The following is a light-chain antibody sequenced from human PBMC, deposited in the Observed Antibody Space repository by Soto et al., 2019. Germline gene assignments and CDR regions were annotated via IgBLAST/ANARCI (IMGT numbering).Light chain of an antibody. J-gene: IGLJ3*02. CDR3: AAWDDTLNGQV. CDR1: NSNLGSNT. V-gene: IGLV1-44*01. CDR2: YSN. Sequence: QSVLTQPSSASGTPGQTVTISCSGSNSNLGSNTANWLQQFPGTAPKVLIYYSNRRPSGVPDRFSGSRSGTSVSLAISGLRSEDEATYYCAAWDDTLNGQVFGGGTKLTVL.